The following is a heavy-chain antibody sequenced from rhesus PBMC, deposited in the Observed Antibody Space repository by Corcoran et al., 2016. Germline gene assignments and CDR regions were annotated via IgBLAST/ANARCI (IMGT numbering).Heavy chain of an antibody. D-gene: IGHD4-29*01. V-gene: IGHV1S2*01. J-gene: IGHJ3*01. CDR2: INPYNGNT. Sequence: QVQLVQSGAEVKKPGSSVKVSCKASGYTFTDYYMHWVRQAPRQGLEWMGWINPYNGNTKYAQKFQGRVTMTRDTSTSTAYMELSSLGSEDTAVYYCARVSSSHAFDFWGQGLRVTVSS. CDR1: GYTFTDYY. CDR3: ARVSSSHAFDF.